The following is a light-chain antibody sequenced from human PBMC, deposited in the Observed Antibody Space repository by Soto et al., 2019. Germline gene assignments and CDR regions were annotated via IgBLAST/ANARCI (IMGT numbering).Light chain of an antibody. CDR1: SSDVGGYNY. CDR2: DVS. Sequence: QSVLTQPASVSGSPGQSITISCTGTSSDVGGYNYVSWYQQHPGKAPKLMIYDVSNRPSGVSNRFSGSKSGNTASLTISGLQAEDEADYYCSSYTGSGTDVFGTGTKVTVL. J-gene: IGLJ1*01. CDR3: SSYTGSGTDV. V-gene: IGLV2-14*01.